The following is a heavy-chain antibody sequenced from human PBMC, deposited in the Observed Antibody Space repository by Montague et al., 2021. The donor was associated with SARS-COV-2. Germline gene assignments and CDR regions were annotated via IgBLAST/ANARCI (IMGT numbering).Heavy chain of an antibody. CDR2: ISSDTLHT. D-gene: IGHD3-16*01. J-gene: IGHJ4*02. CDR3: ARGGEIDVWAPFGH. Sequence: SLRLSCATSGFTSSSNSMNWVRQAPGQGLEWVSTISSDTLHTFYXESVQGRFTISRDNAKNELYLQLNSLRAEDMAVYYCARGGEIDVWAPFGHWGQGTLVTVSS. CDR1: GFTSSSNS. V-gene: IGHV3-21*01.